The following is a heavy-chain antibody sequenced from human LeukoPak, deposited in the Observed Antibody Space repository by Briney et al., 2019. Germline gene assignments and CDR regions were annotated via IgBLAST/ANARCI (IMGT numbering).Heavy chain of an antibody. J-gene: IGHJ4*02. CDR3: AEDWAGYFPY. Sequence: GGSLRLSRAASGFTFSSYAMSWVRQAPGKGLEWVSTISGTGGSTSYADSVKGRFTISRDNSKNTLYLQMNSLSAEDTAVYYCAEDWAGYFPYWGQGTLVTVSS. V-gene: IGHV3-23*01. CDR1: GFTFSSYA. D-gene: IGHD3/OR15-3a*01. CDR2: ISGTGGST.